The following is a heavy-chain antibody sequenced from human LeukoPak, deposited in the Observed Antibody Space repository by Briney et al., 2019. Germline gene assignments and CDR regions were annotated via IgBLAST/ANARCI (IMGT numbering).Heavy chain of an antibody. D-gene: IGHD6-13*01. CDR1: GGYMINYF. J-gene: IGHJ4*02. V-gene: IGHV4-59*08. CDR3: ARYDSSWYALDY. Sequence: SETLSLTCTVSGGYMINYFWFWIRQPPGKGLEWIGFIYYSGSTSYNPSLMSRVTISVDTSKDQFSLSLASVTAADTAVYYCARYDSSWYALDYWGQGTLVTVSS. CDR2: IYYSGST.